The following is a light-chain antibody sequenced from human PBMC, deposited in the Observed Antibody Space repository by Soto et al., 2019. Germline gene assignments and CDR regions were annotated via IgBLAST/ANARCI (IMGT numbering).Light chain of an antibody. Sequence: YVSWYQQHPGKAPKLLIYAASTLQNGAPSTFSGSGSGTEFTLTISSLQPEDFGTYYCQQFKSYPITFGQGTRLEIK. J-gene: IGKJ5*01. V-gene: IGKV1-9*01. CDR3: QQFKSYPIT. CDR2: AAS. CDR1: Y.